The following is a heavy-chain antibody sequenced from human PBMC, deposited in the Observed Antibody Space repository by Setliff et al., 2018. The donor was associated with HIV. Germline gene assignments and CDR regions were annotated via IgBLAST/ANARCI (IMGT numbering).Heavy chain of an antibody. CDR3: ARHDFNSGVNGRSFDI. D-gene: IGHD6-25*01. CDR2: IYYTGSS. V-gene: IGHV4-59*08. Sequence: PSETLSLTCTVSGASISEYFWSWIRQSPGRRPEWIGHIYYTGSSKYSPSLKSRVTMSVDMARNQFSLNLTSVTAADTAVYYCARHDFNSGVNGRSFDIWGQGTLVTVSS. J-gene: IGHJ4*02. CDR1: GASISEYF.